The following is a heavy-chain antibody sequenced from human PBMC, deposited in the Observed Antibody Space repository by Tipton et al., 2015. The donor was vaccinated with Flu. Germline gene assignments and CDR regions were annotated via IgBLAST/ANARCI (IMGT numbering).Heavy chain of an antibody. CDR3: ARHSALDSSSWALDY. J-gene: IGHJ4*02. Sequence: LRLSCAVYGGSFSGYYWSWIRQPPGKGLEWIGEINHSGSTNYNPSLKSRVTISVDTSKNQFSLKLSSVTAADTAVYYCARHSALDSSSWALDYWGQGTLVTVSS. CDR2: INHSGST. V-gene: IGHV4-34*01. D-gene: IGHD6-13*01. CDR1: GGSFSGYY.